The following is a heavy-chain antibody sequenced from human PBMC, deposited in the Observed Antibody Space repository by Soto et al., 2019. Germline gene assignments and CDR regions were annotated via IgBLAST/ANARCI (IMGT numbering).Heavy chain of an antibody. CDR1: GGSISSYY. CDR2: IYYSGST. D-gene: IGHD2-21*01. J-gene: IGHJ4*02. V-gene: IGHV4-59*01. Sequence: SETLSLTCTVSGGSISSYYWSWIRQPPGKGLEWIGYIYYSGSTNYNPSLKSRVTISVDTSKNQFSLKLSSLTAADTAVYYCARLLCGGDCYDYWGQGTRVTVSS. CDR3: ARLLCGGDCYDY.